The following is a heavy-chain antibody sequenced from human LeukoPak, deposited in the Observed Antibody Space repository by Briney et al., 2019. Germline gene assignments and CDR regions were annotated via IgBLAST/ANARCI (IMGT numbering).Heavy chain of an antibody. CDR1: GFTFSTYA. Sequence: GSLRLSCAASGFTFSTYAMSWVRQAPGKGPEWVPTISGGTYYADSVKGRFSISRDNSKNTIYLQMNSLRVEDTAVYYCAKWGAYYYGSGSYSELDYWGQGTLVTVSS. CDR3: AKWGAYYYGSGSYSELDY. V-gene: IGHV3-23*01. D-gene: IGHD3-10*01. J-gene: IGHJ4*02. CDR2: ISGGT.